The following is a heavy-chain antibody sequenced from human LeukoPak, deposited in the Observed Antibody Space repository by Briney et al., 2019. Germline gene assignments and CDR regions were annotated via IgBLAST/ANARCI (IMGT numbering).Heavy chain of an antibody. V-gene: IGHV4-39*07. J-gene: IGHJ4*02. Sequence: SETLSLTCTVSGGSISSSSYYWGWIRQPPGKGLEWIGSIYYSGSTYYNPSLKSRVTISVDRSKNQFSLKLSSVTAADTAVYYCARARNYYGSGDDFDYWGQGTLVTVSS. CDR3: ARARNYYGSGDDFDY. CDR2: IYYSGST. CDR1: GGSISSSSYY. D-gene: IGHD3-10*01.